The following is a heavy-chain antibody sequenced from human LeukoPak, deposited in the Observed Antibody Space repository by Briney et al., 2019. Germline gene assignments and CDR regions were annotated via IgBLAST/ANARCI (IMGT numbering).Heavy chain of an antibody. CDR1: GGSISSGGYS. Sequence: PSETLSLTCAVSGGSISSGGYSWSWIRQPPGKGLEWIGYIYHSGSTYYNPSLKSRVTISVDRSKNQFSLKLSSVTAADTAVYYCARDLSTRQQLNWFDPWGQGTLVTVSS. V-gene: IGHV4-30-2*01. CDR2: IYHSGST. CDR3: ARDLSTRQQLNWFDP. J-gene: IGHJ5*02. D-gene: IGHD6-13*01.